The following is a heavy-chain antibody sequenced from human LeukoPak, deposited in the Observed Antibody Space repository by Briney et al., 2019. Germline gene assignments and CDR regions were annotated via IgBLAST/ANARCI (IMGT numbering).Heavy chain of an antibody. V-gene: IGHV1-69*02. CDR1: GGTFSSYT. CDR3: ARAHYYDSSVFGDSGIDY. J-gene: IGHJ4*02. D-gene: IGHD3-22*01. CDR2: IIPILGIA. Sequence: GSSVKVSCKASGGTFSSYTISWVGQAPGQGLEWMGRIIPILGIANYAQKFQGRVTITADKSTSTAYMELSSLRSEDTAVYYCARAHYYDSSVFGDSGIDYWGQGTLVTVSS.